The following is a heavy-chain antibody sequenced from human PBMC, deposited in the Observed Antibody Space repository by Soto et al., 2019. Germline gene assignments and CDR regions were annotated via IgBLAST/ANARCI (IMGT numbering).Heavy chain of an antibody. CDR1: GFTFSSYA. Sequence: GGSLRLSCAASGFTFSSYAMTWVRQAPGRGLEWVSAISGSGSPTYYADSVKGRFTISRDNSKNTLYLQMNSLRAEDTAVYYCARPQTYYDILTGYFRYWGQGTLVTVSS. J-gene: IGHJ4*02. CDR2: ISGSGSPT. D-gene: IGHD3-9*01. V-gene: IGHV3-23*01. CDR3: ARPQTYYDILTGYFRY.